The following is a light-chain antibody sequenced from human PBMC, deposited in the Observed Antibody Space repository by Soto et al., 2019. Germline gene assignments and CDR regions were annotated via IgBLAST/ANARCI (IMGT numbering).Light chain of an antibody. CDR1: QSIDSK. CDR3: QQYKSWRT. V-gene: IGKV3-15*01. Sequence: IVMTQSPATLSVSAGERATLSCRAGQSIDSKLAWYQQRPGQAPRLLIYAASTRATGIPARFSGSGSGTEFTLTISGLQSEDFGVYYCQQYKSWRTFGQGTKVDI. CDR2: AAS. J-gene: IGKJ1*01.